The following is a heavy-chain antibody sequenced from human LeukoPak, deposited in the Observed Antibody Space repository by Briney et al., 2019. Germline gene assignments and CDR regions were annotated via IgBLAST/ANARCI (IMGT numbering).Heavy chain of an antibody. CDR3: ARGYGGTYSHADY. Sequence: GGSLRLSCTASGFTVSNNFMSWVRQAPGKGLECVSVIYSGGNTFHAESVKGRFTISRDNSENTIYLQMNNLRVEDTAVYYCARGYGGTYSHADYWGQGTLVTVSS. V-gene: IGHV3-66*01. J-gene: IGHJ4*02. CDR1: GFTVSNNF. D-gene: IGHD1-26*01. CDR2: IYSGGNT.